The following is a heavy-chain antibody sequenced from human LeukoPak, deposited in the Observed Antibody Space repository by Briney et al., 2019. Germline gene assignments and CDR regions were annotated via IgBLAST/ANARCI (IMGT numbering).Heavy chain of an antibody. V-gene: IGHV1-8*01. CDR2: MNPNSGNT. Sequence: GASVKVSCKASGYTFSTYDINWVRQATGQGLEWMGWMNPNSGNTGYAQKLQGRVTMTRNTSISTAYMELSSLRSEDTAVYYCARNAQVTRYFDYWGQGTLVTVSS. CDR1: GYTFSTYD. D-gene: IGHD5-18*01. CDR3: ARNAQVTRYFDY. J-gene: IGHJ4*02.